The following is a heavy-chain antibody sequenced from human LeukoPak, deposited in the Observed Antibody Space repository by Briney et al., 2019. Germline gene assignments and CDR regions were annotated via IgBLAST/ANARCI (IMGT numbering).Heavy chain of an antibody. CDR1: GFTFSSYA. Sequence: GGSLRLSCAASGFTFSSYATSWVRQAPGKGLEWVSAISGSGGSTYYADSVKGRFTISRDNSKNTLYLQMNSLRAEDTAVYYCAKGPPLYDYGDYVSGYYFDYWGQGTLVTVSS. CDR2: ISGSGGST. D-gene: IGHD4-17*01. J-gene: IGHJ4*02. CDR3: AKGPPLYDYGDYVSGYYFDY. V-gene: IGHV3-23*01.